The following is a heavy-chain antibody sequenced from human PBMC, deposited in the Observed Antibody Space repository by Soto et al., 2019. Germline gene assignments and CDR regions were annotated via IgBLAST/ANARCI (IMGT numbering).Heavy chain of an antibody. D-gene: IGHD6-19*01. CDR2: LRGSGGST. J-gene: IGHJ4*02. CDR1: GFTFSSYA. Sequence: VQLLESGGGLVQPGGSLRLSCAASGFTFSSYAMSWVRQAPGQGLEWVSALRGSGGSTYYADSVKGRFTISRDNSKTTLYLQRNSLRAEDTAVYYCAKDLQGDFFRGWSTFDYWGQGTLVTVSS. V-gene: IGHV3-23*01. CDR3: AKDLQGDFFRGWSTFDY.